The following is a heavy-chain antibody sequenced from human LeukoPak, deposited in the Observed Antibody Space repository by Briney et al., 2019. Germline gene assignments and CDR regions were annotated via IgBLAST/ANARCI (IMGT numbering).Heavy chain of an antibody. Sequence: PGGSLRLSCAASGFTFSSYWMHWVRHAPGKGLVWVSRINSDGSSTSYADSVKGRFTISRDNAKSSLSLELNSLRAEDTAVYYCARTDTTSKGYFDNWGQGTLVTVSS. CDR2: INSDGSST. CDR1: GFTFSSYW. CDR3: ARTDTTSKGYFDN. V-gene: IGHV3-74*01. D-gene: IGHD1-1*01. J-gene: IGHJ4*02.